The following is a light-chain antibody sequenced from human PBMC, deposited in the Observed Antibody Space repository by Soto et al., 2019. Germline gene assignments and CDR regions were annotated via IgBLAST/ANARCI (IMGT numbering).Light chain of an antibody. Sequence: EIVLTQSPGTLSLSPGERATLSCRASQSVSSSYLAWYQQKPGQAPRLLIHGATTRATGIPARFSGSGSGTDFTLTIRRLDPEDFAVYYCQHYDSAPMWTFGQGTKGDIK. V-gene: IGKV3-20*01. CDR3: QHYDSAPMWT. CDR1: QSVSSSY. CDR2: GAT. J-gene: IGKJ1*01.